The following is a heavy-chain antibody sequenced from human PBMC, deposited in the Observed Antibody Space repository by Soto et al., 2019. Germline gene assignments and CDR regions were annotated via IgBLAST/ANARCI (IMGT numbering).Heavy chain of an antibody. CDR3: AREWSAAGHFYGMDV. CDR1: GYTFTSYD. J-gene: IGHJ6*02. CDR2: MNTNSDDT. D-gene: IGHD6-13*01. Sequence: AASVKVSCKTSGYTFTSYDINWVRQAPGQGLEWVGWMNTNSDDTRSAQKFRGRLTLTRDKSMRAVYMKLSNLRPDDTAVYYCAREWSAAGHFYGMDVWGQGTTVTV. V-gene: IGHV1-8*01.